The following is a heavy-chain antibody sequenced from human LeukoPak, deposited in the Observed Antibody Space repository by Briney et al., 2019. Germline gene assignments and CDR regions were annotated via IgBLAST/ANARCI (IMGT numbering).Heavy chain of an antibody. V-gene: IGHV1-8*01. Sequence: ASVKVSCKASGYTFTSYDINWVRQATGQGLEWMGWMNPNSGNTGYAQKFQGRVTITADKSTSTAYMELSSLRSEDTAVYYCARDSSGQSYWGQGTLVTVSS. CDR1: GYTFTSYD. CDR3: ARDSSGQSY. D-gene: IGHD3-22*01. J-gene: IGHJ4*02. CDR2: MNPNSGNT.